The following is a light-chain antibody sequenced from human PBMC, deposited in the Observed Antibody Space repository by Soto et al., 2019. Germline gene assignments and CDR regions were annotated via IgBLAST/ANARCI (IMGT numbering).Light chain of an antibody. CDR2: GAS. Sequence: EIVLTQSPGTLSLSPGERATLSCRASQSVSSSYLAWYQQKPGQAHRLLIYGASSRATGIPDRFSGSGSGTDFTLTISRLEPEDFAVYYCQHYGSSQSFGQGTKVEIK. V-gene: IGKV3-20*01. CDR1: QSVSSSY. J-gene: IGKJ1*01. CDR3: QHYGSSQS.